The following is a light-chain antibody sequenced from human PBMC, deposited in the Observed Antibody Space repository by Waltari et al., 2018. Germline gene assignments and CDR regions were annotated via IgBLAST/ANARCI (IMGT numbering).Light chain of an antibody. CDR3: QQYNNWPPMYT. Sequence: IVLTQSPGTLSLSPGERATLSCRVSQSVSSSDLAWYQQKPGQAPRLLIYGASTRATGIPARFSGSGSGTEFTLTISSLQSEDFAVYYCQQYNNWPPMYTFGQGTKLEIK. J-gene: IGKJ2*01. CDR2: GAS. V-gene: IGKV3-15*01. CDR1: QSVSSSD.